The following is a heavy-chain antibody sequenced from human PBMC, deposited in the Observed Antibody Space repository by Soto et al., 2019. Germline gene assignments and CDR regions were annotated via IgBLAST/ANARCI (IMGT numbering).Heavy chain of an antibody. CDR1: GFTFSSYG. CDR2: IWDDGSNK. Sequence: QVQLVESGGGVVQPGRSLRLSCAASGFTFSSYGMHWGRQAPGKGLEWVAVIWDDGSNKYYADSVKGRFTISRDTSKNPLYLQMNSLRAEDTAVYYGARAGGCSGGSCYKTNDAFDIWGQGTMVTVSS. CDR3: ARAGGCSGGSCYKTNDAFDI. V-gene: IGHV3-33*01. J-gene: IGHJ3*02. D-gene: IGHD2-15*01.